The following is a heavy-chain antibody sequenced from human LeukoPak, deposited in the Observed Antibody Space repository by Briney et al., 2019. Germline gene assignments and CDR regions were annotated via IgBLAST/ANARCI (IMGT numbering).Heavy chain of an antibody. CDR1: GFTFSSYR. J-gene: IGHJ4*02. D-gene: IGHD3-22*01. CDR2: ISSSSSYI. Sequence: GGSLRLSCAASGFTFSSYRLNWVRQAPGKGLEWVSSISSSSSYIYYADSVKGRFTISRDNAKNSLYLQMNSLRAEDTAVYYCARGGDGYYDSSGYYYPTNSDYWGQGTLVTVSS. V-gene: IGHV3-21*01. CDR3: ARGGDGYYDSSGYYYPTNSDY.